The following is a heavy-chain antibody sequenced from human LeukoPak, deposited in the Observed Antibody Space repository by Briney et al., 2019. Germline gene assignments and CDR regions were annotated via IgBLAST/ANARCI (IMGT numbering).Heavy chain of an antibody. D-gene: IGHD5-12*01. V-gene: IGHV4-59*01. CDR1: VDSLSSYY. Sequence: SETLSLTCAVSVDSLSSYYWKWFRQPAGKGLEWLGLMSYSGSTKYNTPPKRRLYISQDVSQNQCSLTLNSLTAADTAVYYCASAGGWLTPDWGQGTLVTVSS. J-gene: IGHJ4*02. CDR3: ASAGGWLTPD. CDR2: MSYSGST.